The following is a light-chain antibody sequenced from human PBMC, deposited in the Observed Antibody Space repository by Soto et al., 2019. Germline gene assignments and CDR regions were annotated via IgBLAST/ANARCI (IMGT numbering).Light chain of an antibody. CDR1: SSDVGGYNY. V-gene: IGLV2-11*01. CDR3: CSYAGSYFCV. CDR2: DVT. Sequence: QSALTQPRSVSGSPGQSVTISCTGTSSDVGGYNYVSWYQQHPDKAPKLIVYDVTKRPSGVPDRFSGSKSGNTASLTISGLQAEDEADYHCCSYAGSYFCVFGTGTKVTVL. J-gene: IGLJ1*01.